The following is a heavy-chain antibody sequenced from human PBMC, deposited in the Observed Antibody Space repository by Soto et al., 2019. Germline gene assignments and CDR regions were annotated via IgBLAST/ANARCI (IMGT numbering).Heavy chain of an antibody. J-gene: IGHJ6*02. CDR1: GYTFTSYG. V-gene: IGHV1-18*03. D-gene: IGHD6-6*01. CDR2: ISAYNGNT. CDR3: ARDFEYSSSFTNYGMDV. Sequence: ASVKVSCKASGYTFTSYGISWVRQAPGQGLEWMGWISAYNGNTNYAQKLQGRVTMTTDTSTSTAYMELRSLRSDDMAVYYCARDFEYSSSFTNYGMDVWGQGTTVTVSS.